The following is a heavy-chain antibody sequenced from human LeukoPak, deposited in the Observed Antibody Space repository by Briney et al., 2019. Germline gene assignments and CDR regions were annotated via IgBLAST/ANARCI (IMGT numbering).Heavy chain of an antibody. CDR3: AKDQPHWYFDL. Sequence: GGSLRLSCAASGFTFSSYAMSWVRQAPGKGPEWVSAISGRGVSTYYADSVKGRFTISRDNSKSTLYLQMNGLRAEDTAVYYCAKDQPHWYFDLWGRGTLVTVSS. J-gene: IGHJ2*01. V-gene: IGHV3-23*01. CDR1: GFTFSSYA. CDR2: ISGRGVST.